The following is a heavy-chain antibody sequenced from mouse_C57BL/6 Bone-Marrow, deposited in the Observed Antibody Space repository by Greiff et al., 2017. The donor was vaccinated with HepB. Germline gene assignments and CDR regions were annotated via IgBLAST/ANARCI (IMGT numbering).Heavy chain of an antibody. Sequence: EVQGVESGGGLVQPGGSLKLSCAASGFTFSDYYMYWVRQTPEKRLEWVAYISNGGGSTYYPDTVKGRFTISRDNAKNTLYLQMSRLKPEDTAMYYCARHEDDYDRAWFAYWGQGTLVTVSA. CDR3: ARHEDDYDRAWFAY. D-gene: IGHD2-4*01. CDR1: GFTFSDYY. J-gene: IGHJ3*01. CDR2: ISNGGGST. V-gene: IGHV5-12*01.